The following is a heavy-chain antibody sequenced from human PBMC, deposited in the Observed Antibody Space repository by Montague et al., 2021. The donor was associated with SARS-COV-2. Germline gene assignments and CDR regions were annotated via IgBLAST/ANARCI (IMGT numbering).Heavy chain of an antibody. D-gene: IGHD3-22*01. Sequence: PALVKPTQTLTLTCNFSGFSLTTNGVGVGWIRQPPGKALEWAALIYWDDDKRFSPSLKTRLTISRDTSKKQVVLTLTDMDPVDTATYFCVRSSHYENSGYFVPFDNWGQGLLVTVSS. CDR1: GFSLTTNGVG. J-gene: IGHJ4*02. CDR3: VRSSHYENSGYFVPFDN. V-gene: IGHV2-5*02. CDR2: IYWDDDK.